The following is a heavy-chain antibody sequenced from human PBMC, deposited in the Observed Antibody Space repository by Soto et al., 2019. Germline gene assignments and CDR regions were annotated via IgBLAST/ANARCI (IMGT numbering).Heavy chain of an antibody. J-gene: IGHJ5*02. CDR3: AQDLPRQCAYWLDP. Sequence: ASVKVSCKASGFSFTGYYLHWLGQAPGQGLEWMGWINAHSGGTEYAQKFQGRVTLTRDTSIATAYLTLTSLTSDDTALYYCAQDLPRQCAYWLDPWGQGTQVTVSS. V-gene: IGHV1-2*02. CDR2: INAHSGGT. D-gene: IGHD3-16*01. CDR1: GFSFTGYY.